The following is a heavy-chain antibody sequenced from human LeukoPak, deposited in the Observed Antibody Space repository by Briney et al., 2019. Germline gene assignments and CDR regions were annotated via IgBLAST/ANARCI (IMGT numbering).Heavy chain of an antibody. D-gene: IGHD6-6*01. CDR2: IYYSGST. CDR3: ARASRTAARPSPLDY. V-gene: IGHV4-30-4*08. Sequence: SETVSLTCTVSGGSISSGDYYWSWIRQPPGKGLEWIGYIYYSGSTYYNPSLKSRVTISVDTSKNQFSLKLSSVTAADTAVYYCARASRTAARPSPLDYWGQGTLVTVSS. CDR1: GGSISSGDYY. J-gene: IGHJ4*02.